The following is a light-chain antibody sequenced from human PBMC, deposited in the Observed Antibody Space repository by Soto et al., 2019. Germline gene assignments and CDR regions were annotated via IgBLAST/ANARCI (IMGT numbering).Light chain of an antibody. J-gene: IGKJ1*01. CDR3: LQDYRYPRT. CDR2: ATS. Sequence: AIQMTQSPSSLSASVGDRVTITCRASQDIRTELGWYQQKPGNAPKLLIYATSILQSGVPSRFSGIGSGTDFTLTISSLQPEDFATYYCLQDYRYPRTFGQGTKV. CDR1: QDIRTE. V-gene: IGKV1-6*01.